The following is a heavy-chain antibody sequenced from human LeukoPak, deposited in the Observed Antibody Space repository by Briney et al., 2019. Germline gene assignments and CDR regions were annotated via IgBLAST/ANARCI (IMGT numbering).Heavy chain of an antibody. CDR1: GYTFNGYY. CDR2: INPNNGGT. J-gene: IGHJ4*02. V-gene: IGHV1-2*02. Sequence: ASVKVSCKASGYTFNGYYIYWVRQAPGQGPEWMGWINPNNGGTQYAQKFQGRVTMTRDTSITTAYMELSSLRSDDTALYYCARAIDSNGYDPRYWGQGTLVTVSS. D-gene: IGHD3-22*01. CDR3: ARAIDSNGYDPRY.